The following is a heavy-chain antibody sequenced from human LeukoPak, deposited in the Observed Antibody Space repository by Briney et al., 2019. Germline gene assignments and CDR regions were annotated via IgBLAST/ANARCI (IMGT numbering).Heavy chain of an antibody. Sequence: GASVKVSCKASGYTFIDYTMHWLRQAPGQRLDWMGWINGGSGNTKYSPEFQGRVTITRDTSASTGYMELSSLRSEDTAVYYCANPRYDSSGYYYVDWGQGTLVTVPS. J-gene: IGHJ4*02. CDR1: GYTFIDYT. CDR3: ANPRYDSSGYYYVD. V-gene: IGHV1-3*01. D-gene: IGHD3-22*01. CDR2: INGGSGNT.